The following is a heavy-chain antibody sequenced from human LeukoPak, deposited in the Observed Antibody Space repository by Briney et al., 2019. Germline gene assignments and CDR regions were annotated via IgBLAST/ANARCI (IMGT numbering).Heavy chain of an antibody. V-gene: IGHV4-39*01. CDR2: IYYSGST. D-gene: IGHD6-13*01. CDR1: GGSISSSSYY. Sequence: PSETLSLTCTVSGGSISSSSYYWGWIRQPPGKGLEWIGSIYYSGSTYYNPSLKSRVTISVDTSKNQFSLKLSSVTAADTAVYYCASPAGYSSSWYPPFDYWGQGTLVTVSS. CDR3: ASPAGYSSSWYPPFDY. J-gene: IGHJ4*02.